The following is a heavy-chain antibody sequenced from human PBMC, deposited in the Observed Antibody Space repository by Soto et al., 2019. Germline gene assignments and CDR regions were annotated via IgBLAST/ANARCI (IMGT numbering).Heavy chain of an antibody. V-gene: IGHV2-5*02. CDR3: AHREGLPAFAY. CDR1: GFSLSTSGVG. CDR2: IYWDDDK. J-gene: IGHJ4*02. Sequence: QITLKESGPPLVKPTQTLTLTCTFSGFSLSTSGVGVGWIRQPPGKALEWLALIYWDDDKRYSPSLKSRHTIPKDTSKNQVVLTMTHMDPVDTAPYYCAHREGLPAFAYWGQGTLVTVSS. D-gene: IGHD2-15*01.